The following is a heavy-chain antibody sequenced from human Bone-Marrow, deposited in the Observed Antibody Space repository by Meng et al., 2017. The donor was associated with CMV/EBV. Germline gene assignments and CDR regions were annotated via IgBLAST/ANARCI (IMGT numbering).Heavy chain of an antibody. CDR2: INPNSGGT. D-gene: IGHD2-2*01. CDR3: ARDRCSSTSCYPDWFDP. Sequence: ASVKVSCKASGYTFTGYYMHWVRQAPGQGLEWMGWINPNSGGTNYAQKFQGRVTRTRDTSISTAYMELSRLRSDDTAVYYCARDRCSSTSCYPDWFDPWGQGNLVNVAS. J-gene: IGHJ5*02. CDR1: GYTFTGYY. V-gene: IGHV1-2*02.